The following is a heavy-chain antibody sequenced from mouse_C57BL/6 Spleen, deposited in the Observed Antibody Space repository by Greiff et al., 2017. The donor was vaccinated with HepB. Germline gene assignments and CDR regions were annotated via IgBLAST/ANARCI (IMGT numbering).Heavy chain of an antibody. CDR1: GYAFSSSW. D-gene: IGHD2-12*01. J-gene: IGHJ4*01. CDR2: IYPGDGDT. CDR3: ARELLPYYAMDY. V-gene: IGHV1-82*01. Sequence: VQLQQSGPELVKPGASVKISCKASGYAFSSSWMNWVKQRPGKGLEWIGRIYPGDGDTNYNGKFKGKATLTADKSSSTAYMQLSSLTSEDSAVYFCARELLPYYAMDYWGQGTSVTVSS.